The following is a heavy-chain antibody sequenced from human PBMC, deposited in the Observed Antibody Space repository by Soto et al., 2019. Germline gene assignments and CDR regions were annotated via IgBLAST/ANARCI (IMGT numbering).Heavy chain of an antibody. CDR1: GYTFTDYF. CDR3: ARVGLLVRGIRVNYFDY. CDR2: VIPYSGGT. J-gene: IGHJ4*02. Sequence: QVQLVQSGAEVRKPGASVKVSCKASGYTFTDYFLHWVRQASGQGVEWMGWVIPYSGGTTYAQKFEGRVTMTRDTSITTAYMEVNRLQSDDTAVYYCARVGLLVRGIRVNYFDYWGQGTLVTASS. D-gene: IGHD3-10*01. V-gene: IGHV1-2*02.